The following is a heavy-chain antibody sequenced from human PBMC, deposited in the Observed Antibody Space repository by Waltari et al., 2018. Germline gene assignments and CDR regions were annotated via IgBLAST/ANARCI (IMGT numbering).Heavy chain of an antibody. CDR2: ISYDGSNK. V-gene: IGHV3-30-3*01. CDR3: ARDRSSYYDSSGYYYYYYMDV. CDR1: GFTFSSYD. D-gene: IGHD3-22*01. Sequence: QVQLLESGGGVVQPGRSLRLSCAVSGFTFSSYDMHWLRQAPGKGLARVAVISYDGSNKYYADSVKGRFTISRDNSKNTLYLQMNSLRAEDTAVYYCARDRSSYYDSSGYYYYYYMDVWGKGTTVTVSS. J-gene: IGHJ6*03.